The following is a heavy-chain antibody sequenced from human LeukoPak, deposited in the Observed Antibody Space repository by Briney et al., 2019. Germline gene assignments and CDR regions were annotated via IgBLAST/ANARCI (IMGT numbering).Heavy chain of an antibody. CDR3: ARLETTPYYFDY. V-gene: IGHV1-46*01. CDR2: ISPSGGST. CDR1: GYTFTSNY. Sequence: ASVKVSCKAFGYTFTSNYMHWVRQAPGQGPEWMGVISPSGGSTTYAQKFQGRVTLTRDMSTSTDYLELSSLRAEDTAVYYCARLETTPYYFDYWGQGTLVTVSS. J-gene: IGHJ4*02. D-gene: IGHD1-1*01.